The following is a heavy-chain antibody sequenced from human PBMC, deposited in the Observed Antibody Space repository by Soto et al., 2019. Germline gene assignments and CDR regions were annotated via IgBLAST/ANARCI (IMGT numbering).Heavy chain of an antibody. CDR3: ARDGGPYYDSSHYFDY. Sequence: ASVKVSCKASGYTFTSYGVSWVRQAPGQGLEWMGWISPYNGNTEYAQKLQGRVTMTTDTSTSTAYMELRSLRSEDTAVYYCARDGGPYYDSSHYFDYWGQGTLVTVSS. V-gene: IGHV1-18*01. J-gene: IGHJ4*02. D-gene: IGHD3-22*01. CDR2: ISPYNGNT. CDR1: GYTFTSYG.